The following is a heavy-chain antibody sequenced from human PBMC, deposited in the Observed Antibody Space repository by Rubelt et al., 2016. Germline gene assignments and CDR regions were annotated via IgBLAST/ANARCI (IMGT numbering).Heavy chain of an antibody. CDR1: GDTFTGYY. CDR2: INPNNGAT. Sequence: QVQLVQSGAEVKKPGASVKVSCKASGDTFTGYYMHWVRQAPGHGLEWMGWINPNNGATNYARRFQGRVTMTRDTAISTAYMELSGLRADDTAVYYCARAARNSGSYSSYWGKGTLVTVAS. D-gene: IGHD1-26*01. J-gene: IGHJ4*02. V-gene: IGHV1-2*02. CDR3: ARAARNSGSYSSY.